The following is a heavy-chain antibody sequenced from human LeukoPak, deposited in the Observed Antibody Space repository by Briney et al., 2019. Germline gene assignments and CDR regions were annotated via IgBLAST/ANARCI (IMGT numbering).Heavy chain of an antibody. V-gene: IGHV1-18*01. Sequence: ASVKVSCKASGYTFTSYGISWVRQPPGQGLEWMGWISAYNGNTNYAQKLQGRVTMTTDTSTSTAYMELRSLRSDDTAVYYCARHLYDYDSSGLDYWGQGTLVTVSS. CDR2: ISAYNGNT. D-gene: IGHD3-22*01. CDR1: GYTFTSYG. J-gene: IGHJ4*02. CDR3: ARHLYDYDSSGLDY.